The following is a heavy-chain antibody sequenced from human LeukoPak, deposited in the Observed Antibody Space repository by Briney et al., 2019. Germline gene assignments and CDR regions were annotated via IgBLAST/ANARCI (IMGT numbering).Heavy chain of an antibody. Sequence: ASVKVSCKASGGTFNTFAISWVRQAPGQGLEWMGGIITSHGTANYAQKFQGRLTITADESTSTAYMDLSSLRSEDTAVYYCARGSTVDTVATPLKYWGPGTLVTVSS. CDR3: ARGSTVDTVATPLKY. V-gene: IGHV1-69*13. D-gene: IGHD5-12*01. J-gene: IGHJ4*02. CDR1: GGTFNTFA. CDR2: IITSHGTA.